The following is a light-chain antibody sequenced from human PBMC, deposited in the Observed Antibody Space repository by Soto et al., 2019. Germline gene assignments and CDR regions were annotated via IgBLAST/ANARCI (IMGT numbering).Light chain of an antibody. Sequence: EIVMTQSPATLSVSPGERATLSCRASQSVSSNLAGYQQKPGQTPKLLIYVASTRATGIPARFSGSGSGTEFTLTISGLQSEDFAVYYCQQYNVWPLTFGGGTKVEFK. CDR3: QQYNVWPLT. CDR2: VAS. J-gene: IGKJ4*01. CDR1: QSVSSN. V-gene: IGKV3-15*01.